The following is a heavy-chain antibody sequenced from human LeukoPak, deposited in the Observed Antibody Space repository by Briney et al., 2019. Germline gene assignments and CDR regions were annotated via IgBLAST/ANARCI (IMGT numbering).Heavy chain of an antibody. J-gene: IGHJ4*02. D-gene: IGHD3-16*02. Sequence: ASVKVSCKASGYTFTIYGISWVRQAPGQGLEWMGWISAYNGNTNYAEKLQGRVTMTTDTSTSTGYMELRSLRSDDTAVYYCAREGKHRSFDYWGEGDLVIVAS. V-gene: IGHV1-18*01. CDR3: AREGKHRSFDY. CDR1: GYTFTIYG. CDR2: ISAYNGNT.